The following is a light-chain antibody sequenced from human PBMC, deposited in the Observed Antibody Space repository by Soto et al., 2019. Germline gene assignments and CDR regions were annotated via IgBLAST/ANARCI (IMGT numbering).Light chain of an antibody. CDR1: SSDVGGYNY. J-gene: IGLJ2*01. CDR3: SSYAGSYTVV. CDR2: DVS. V-gene: IGLV2-11*01. Sequence: QSALTQPRSVSGSPGQSVTISCTGTSSDVGGYNYVFWYQQYPGKAPKLIIYDVSQRPSGVPGRFSGSKSGNTASLTISGLQAADEADYYCSSYAGSYTVVFGGGTKLTVL.